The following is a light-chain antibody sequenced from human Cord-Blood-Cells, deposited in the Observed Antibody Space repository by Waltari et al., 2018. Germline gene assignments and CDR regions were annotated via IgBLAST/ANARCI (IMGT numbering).Light chain of an antibody. J-gene: IGLJ3*02. V-gene: IGLV2-11*01. Sequence: QSALTQPRSVSGSPGQSLTISCTGTSSDVGGYQYVSWYQQHPGKAPKLIIYDVSKRPSGVPDLFSGSKSGNTASLTISGLQAEDEADYYCCSDAGSYTWVFGGGTKLIVL. CDR3: CSDAGSYTWV. CDR2: DVS. CDR1: SSDVGGYQY.